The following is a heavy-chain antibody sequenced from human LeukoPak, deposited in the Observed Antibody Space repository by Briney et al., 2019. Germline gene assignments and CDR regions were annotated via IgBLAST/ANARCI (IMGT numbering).Heavy chain of an antibody. CDR3: AKTGWVNDLYFDY. CDR1: GFTFSSYA. V-gene: IGHV3-23*01. J-gene: IGHJ4*02. Sequence: GGSLRLSCAASGFTFSSYAMSWVRQAPGKGLEGVSAISGSGGSTYYADSVKGRFTISRDNSKNTLYLQMNSLRAEDTAVYYCAKTGWVNDLYFDYWGQGTLVTVSS. CDR2: ISGSGGST. D-gene: IGHD1-1*01.